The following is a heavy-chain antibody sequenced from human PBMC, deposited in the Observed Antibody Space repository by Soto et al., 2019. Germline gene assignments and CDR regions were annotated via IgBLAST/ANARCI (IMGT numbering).Heavy chain of an antibody. Sequence: GGSLRLSCAASGFTFSSYSMNWVRQAPGKGLEWVSSISSSSSYIYYADSVKGRFTISRDNAKNSLYLQMNSLRAEDTAVYYCARDTGGYDFWSGYPNDAFDIWGQGTMVTVSS. D-gene: IGHD3-3*01. CDR1: GFTFSSYS. V-gene: IGHV3-21*01. CDR3: ARDTGGYDFWSGYPNDAFDI. J-gene: IGHJ3*02. CDR2: ISSSSSYI.